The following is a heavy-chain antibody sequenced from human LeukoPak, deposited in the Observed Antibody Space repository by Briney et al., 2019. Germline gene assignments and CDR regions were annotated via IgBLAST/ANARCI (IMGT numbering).Heavy chain of an antibody. J-gene: IGHJ1*01. CDR3: ASYEVVVTATTPAEYFQH. D-gene: IGHD2-21*02. CDR2: INHSGST. V-gene: IGHV4-34*01. Sequence: SETLSLTCAVYGGSFSGYYWSWIRQPPGKGLEWIGEINHSGSTYYNPSLKSRVTISVDTSKNQFSLKLSSVTAADTAVYYCASYEVVVTATTPAEYFQHWGQGTLVTVSS. CDR1: GGSFSGYY.